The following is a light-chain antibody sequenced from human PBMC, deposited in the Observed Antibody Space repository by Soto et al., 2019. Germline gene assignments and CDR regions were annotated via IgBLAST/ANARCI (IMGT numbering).Light chain of an antibody. V-gene: IGKV1-39*01. Sequence: DIQMTQSPSSLSASVGDRVTITCRASQSISSYLNWYQQKPGKAPKLLIYAASSLQSGVPSRFSGSGSGTDFTLTIRRLQPEDFATYYCQQSYSTPPTFGQGTKVEIK. CDR1: QSISSY. J-gene: IGKJ1*01. CDR2: AAS. CDR3: QQSYSTPPT.